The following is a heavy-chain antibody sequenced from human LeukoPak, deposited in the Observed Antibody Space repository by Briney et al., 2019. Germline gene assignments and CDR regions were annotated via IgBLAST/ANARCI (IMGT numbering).Heavy chain of an antibody. V-gene: IGHV3-66*01. D-gene: IGHD3-22*01. CDR1: GFTVNNNY. Sequence: GGSLRLSCAASGFTVNNNYMNWVRQAPGKGLEWVSVIYSGDNTYYTDSVKGRFTISRDNSKNTLYLQMNSLRAEDTAVYYCASGGNYYDSSGYLDYWGQGTLVTVSS. CDR3: ASGGNYYDSSGYLDY. CDR2: IYSGDNT. J-gene: IGHJ4*02.